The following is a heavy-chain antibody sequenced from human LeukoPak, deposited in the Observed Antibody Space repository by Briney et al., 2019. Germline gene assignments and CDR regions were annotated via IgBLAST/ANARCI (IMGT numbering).Heavy chain of an antibody. CDR2: ISSSSSYI. CDR3: ARGPSSGWYGVDAFDI. V-gene: IGHV3-21*01. Sequence: PGGSLRLSCAASGFTFSSYSMNWVRQAPGKGLEWVSSISSSSSYIYYADSVKGRFTISRDNAKNSLHLQMNSLRAEDTAVYYCARGPSSGWYGVDAFDIWGQGTMVTVSS. J-gene: IGHJ3*02. CDR1: GFTFSSYS. D-gene: IGHD6-19*01.